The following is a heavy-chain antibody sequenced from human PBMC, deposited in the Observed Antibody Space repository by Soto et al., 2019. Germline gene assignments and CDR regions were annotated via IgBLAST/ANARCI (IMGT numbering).Heavy chain of an antibody. CDR2: INLRGNEK. Sequence: EVQLVESGGGLVQPGGSLRLSCVASGFIFTDYWMTWVRQAPGKGLEWVANINLRGNEKYYVDSVKGRFTISRDNAKSSLDLQMNSLRAEDTGVYFCASHYAHWGRGTLVTVSS. CDR3: ASHYAH. CDR1: GFIFTDYW. D-gene: IGHD2-2*01. J-gene: IGHJ4*01. V-gene: IGHV3-7*01.